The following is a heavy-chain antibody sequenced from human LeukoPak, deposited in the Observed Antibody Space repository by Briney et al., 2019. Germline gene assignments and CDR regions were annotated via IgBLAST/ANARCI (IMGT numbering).Heavy chain of an antibody. Sequence: GGSLRLSCAASGFTFSSYAMSWVRQAPGKGLEWVSAISGSGGSTYYADSVKGRFTISRDNSKNTLYLQMNSLRAEDTAVYYSAKDLPDYYDSSGYYYGVFDYWGQGTLVTVSS. CDR3: AKDLPDYYDSSGYYYGVFDY. CDR1: GFTFSSYA. D-gene: IGHD3-22*01. J-gene: IGHJ4*02. CDR2: ISGSGGST. V-gene: IGHV3-23*01.